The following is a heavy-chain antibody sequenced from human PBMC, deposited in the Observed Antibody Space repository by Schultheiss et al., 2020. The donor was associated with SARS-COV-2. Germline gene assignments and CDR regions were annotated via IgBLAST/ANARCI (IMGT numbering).Heavy chain of an antibody. D-gene: IGHD2-15*01. CDR3: ARDLPSGAPGMDV. CDR2: IKQDGSEI. CDR1: GFTFSSYW. J-gene: IGHJ6*02. V-gene: IGHV3-7*01. Sequence: GGSLRLSCAASGFTFSSYWMSWVRQAPGKGLEWVANIKQDGSEIIYVDSVKGRFSISRENAKNSLYLQMNSLRAEDTAVYYCARDLPSGAPGMDVWGQGTTVTVSS.